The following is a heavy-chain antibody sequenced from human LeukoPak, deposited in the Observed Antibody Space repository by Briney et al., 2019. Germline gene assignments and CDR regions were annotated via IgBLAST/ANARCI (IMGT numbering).Heavy chain of an antibody. CDR2: INPNSGGT. Sequence: RASVKVSCKASGYTFTSYYMHWVRQAPGQGLEWMGWINPNSGGTNYAQKFQGWVTMTRDTSISTAYMELSRLRSDDTAVYYCARARGWYSDDYWGQGTLVTVSS. CDR3: ARARGWYSDDY. J-gene: IGHJ4*02. CDR1: GYTFTSYY. D-gene: IGHD6-19*01. V-gene: IGHV1-2*04.